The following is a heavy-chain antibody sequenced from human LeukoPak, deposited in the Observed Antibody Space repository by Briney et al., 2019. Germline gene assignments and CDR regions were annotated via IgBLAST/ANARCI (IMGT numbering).Heavy chain of an antibody. CDR2: IKQDGREK. Sequence: PGGSLRLSCAASGFTFNRYWMSWVRQAPGKGLEWVANIKQDGREKDYIDSVKGRFTISRDNAKNSLYLQMNSLRVEDTAVYYCAREGYGGFDYWGQGTLVTVSS. D-gene: IGHD5-18*01. CDR3: AREGYGGFDY. J-gene: IGHJ4*02. V-gene: IGHV3-7*01. CDR1: GFTFNRYW.